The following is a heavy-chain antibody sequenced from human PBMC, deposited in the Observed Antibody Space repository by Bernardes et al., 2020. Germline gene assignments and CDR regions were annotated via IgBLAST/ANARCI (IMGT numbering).Heavy chain of an antibody. CDR1: GGSISSSSYY. J-gene: IGHJ1*01. CDR3: ARYAGGYCSGGSCYSGYFQH. CDR2: IYYSGST. Sequence: SETLSLTCTVSGGSISSSSYYWGWIRQPPGKGLEWIGSIYYSGSTYYNPSLKSRVTISVDTSKNQFSLKLSSVTAADTAVYYCARYAGGYCSGGSCYSGYFQHWGQGTLVTVSS. V-gene: IGHV4-39*01. D-gene: IGHD2-15*01.